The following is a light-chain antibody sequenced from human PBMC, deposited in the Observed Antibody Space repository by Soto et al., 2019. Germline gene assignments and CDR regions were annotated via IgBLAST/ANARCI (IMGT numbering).Light chain of an antibody. Sequence: EIVLTQSPGTLSLSPGERATLSCRASQSLSSVYLAWYQQKPGQSARLLIYGASSRATGIPDTFSGSGSWTDFTLTINRLEPEDFAVYYCQQYSFSTRYTFGQGTRLEIK. CDR1: QSLSSVY. V-gene: IGKV3-20*01. CDR3: QQYSFSTRYT. CDR2: GAS. J-gene: IGKJ2*01.